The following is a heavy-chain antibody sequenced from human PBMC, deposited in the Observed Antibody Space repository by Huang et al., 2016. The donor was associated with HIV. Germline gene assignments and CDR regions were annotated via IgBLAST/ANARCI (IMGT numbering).Heavy chain of an antibody. J-gene: IGHJ4*02. CDR1: GYTFSDHP. Sequence: QVQLVQSGAQMKTPGASVEVSCKTSGYTFSDHPVHWLRQAPGQSLEWLGWVNGGNAFTKYSQRVQGRVTFTRDTSATTAYMDLRSLRSEDTAVYFCARGFRSGNYSNYIPPHYFDFWGQGTLVTVSS. CDR2: VNGGNAFT. V-gene: IGHV1-3*01. D-gene: IGHD3-10*01. CDR3: ARGFRSGNYSNYIPPHYFDF.